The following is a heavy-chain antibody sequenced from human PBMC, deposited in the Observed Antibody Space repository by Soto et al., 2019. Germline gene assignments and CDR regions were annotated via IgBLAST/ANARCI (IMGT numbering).Heavy chain of an antibody. CDR3: GRDRAAAAYYYGMDV. D-gene: IGHD6-25*01. CDR2: IWYDGSNK. Sequence: QVQLVESGGGVVQPGRSLRLSCAASGFTFSSYGMHWVRQAPGKGLERVAVIWYDGSNKYYADSVKGRFTISRDNSKNALDLQMNSMRAEDTAVYYCGRDRAAAAYYYGMDVGGQGTTGTVSS. V-gene: IGHV3-33*01. J-gene: IGHJ6*02. CDR1: GFTFSSYG.